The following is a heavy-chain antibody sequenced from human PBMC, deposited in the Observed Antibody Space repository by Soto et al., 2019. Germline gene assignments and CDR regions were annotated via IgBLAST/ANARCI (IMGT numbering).Heavy chain of an antibody. CDR1: GFTFSSYT. CDR2: ISSRSTNT. V-gene: IGHV3-21*01. CDR3: ARGPLYYFDY. J-gene: IGHJ4*02. Sequence: EVHLVESGGGLVKPGGSLRLSCEDSGFTFSSYTMNWVRRAPGKGLEWASSISSRSTNTHYADSVRGRFTISRDNAKRSLYLQMNSLRAEDTAVYYCARGPLYYFDYWGQGTLVTVSS.